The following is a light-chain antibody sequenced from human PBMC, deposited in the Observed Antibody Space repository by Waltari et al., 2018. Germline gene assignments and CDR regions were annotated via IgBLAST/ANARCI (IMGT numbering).Light chain of an antibody. CDR1: QSVSSY. Sequence: EIVLTQSPATLSLSPGERATLSCRARQSVSSYLAWYQLKPGQAPRLLIYGASNRATGIPARFSGRASGTDFTLTINSLEPEDFAVYYCLQSSNWYTFGQGTKLEIK. V-gene: IGKV3-11*01. CDR3: LQSSNWYT. CDR2: GAS. J-gene: IGKJ2*01.